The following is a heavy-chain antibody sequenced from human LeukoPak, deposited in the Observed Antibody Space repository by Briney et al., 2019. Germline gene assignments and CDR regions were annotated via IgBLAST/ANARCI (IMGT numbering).Heavy chain of an antibody. CDR1: GGSISSYY. V-gene: IGHV4-59*01. Sequence: SETVSLTCTVSGGSISSYYWSWIRQPPGKGLEWIGYIYYSGSTNYNPSLKSRVTISVDTSKNQFSLKLSSVTAADMAVYYCARLYSYGPGGAFDIWGQGTMVTVSS. CDR3: ARLYSYGPGGAFDI. J-gene: IGHJ3*02. D-gene: IGHD5-18*01. CDR2: IYYSGST.